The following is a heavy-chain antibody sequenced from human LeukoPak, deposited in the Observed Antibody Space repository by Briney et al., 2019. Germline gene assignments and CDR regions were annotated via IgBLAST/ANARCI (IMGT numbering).Heavy chain of an antibody. J-gene: IGHJ4*02. D-gene: IGHD2-15*01. CDR2: IYHSGST. CDR3: ARAYCSGGSCPTAFDY. CDR1: GYSISSGYY. Sequence: SETLSLTCTVSGYSISSGYYWGWIRQPPGKGLEWIGSIYHSGSTYYNPSLKSRVTISVDTSKNQFSLKLSSVTAADTAVYYCARAYCSGGSCPTAFDYWGQGTLVTVSS. V-gene: IGHV4-38-2*02.